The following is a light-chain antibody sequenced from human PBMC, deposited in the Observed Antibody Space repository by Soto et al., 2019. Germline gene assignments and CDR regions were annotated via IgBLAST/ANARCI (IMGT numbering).Light chain of an antibody. CDR1: QTIGNY. Sequence: DIPMTQAPSSLPASVGDRVTITCRASQTIGNYLNWYQQRPGKAPNLLISAASTLQSGVPSRFSGSGSGTDFTLTITRLLPEDFATYYCQQSYNTPRTFGQATKVEIK. V-gene: IGKV1-39*01. CDR2: AAS. CDR3: QQSYNTPRT. J-gene: IGKJ1*01.